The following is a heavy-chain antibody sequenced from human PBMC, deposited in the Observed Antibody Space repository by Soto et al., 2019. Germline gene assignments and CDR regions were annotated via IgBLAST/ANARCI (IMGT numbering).Heavy chain of an antibody. CDR1: GFTFSRYE. J-gene: IGHJ2*01. D-gene: IGHD1-26*01. V-gene: IGHV3-48*03. CDR3: ARGGSGSYFWYFDL. CDR2: ISSSSSTL. Sequence: PGGSLRLSCADSGFTFSRYEMNWVRQAPGKGLEWVSYISSSSSTLYYADSVKGRFTISRDNAKNSLYLQMNSLRAEDTAVYYCARGGSGSYFWYFDLWGRGTSVPVYS.